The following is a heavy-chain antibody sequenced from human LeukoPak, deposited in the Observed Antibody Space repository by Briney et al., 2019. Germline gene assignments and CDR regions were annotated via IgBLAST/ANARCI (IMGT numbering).Heavy chain of an antibody. D-gene: IGHD3-3*01. CDR2: IYYSGST. Sequence: PSETLSLTCTVSGGSISSSSYYWGWIRQPPGKGLEWIGSIYYSGSTYYNPSLKSRVTISVDASKNQFSLKLSSVTAADTAVCYCARCGDYYDFWSVQYNWFDPWGQGTLVTVSS. CDR1: GGSISSSSYY. V-gene: IGHV4-39*01. CDR3: ARCGDYYDFWSVQYNWFDP. J-gene: IGHJ5*02.